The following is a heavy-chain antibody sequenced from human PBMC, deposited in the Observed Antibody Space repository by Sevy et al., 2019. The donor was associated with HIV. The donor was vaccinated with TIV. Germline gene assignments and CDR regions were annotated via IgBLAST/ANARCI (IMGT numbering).Heavy chain of an antibody. D-gene: IGHD2-2*01. J-gene: IGHJ6*02. CDR1: GFTFSTYW. V-gene: IGHV3-7*03. CDR3: ARDCSCTGCLWGLDV. CDR2: IKKDGSEK. Sequence: GGYLRLSCAASGFTFSTYWMSCVRQAPGKGLEWVANIKKDGSEKYYVDSVKGRFTISRDNAKSSLYLQMKSLRAEDAAVYYCARDCSCTGCLWGLDVWGQGTLVPVSS.